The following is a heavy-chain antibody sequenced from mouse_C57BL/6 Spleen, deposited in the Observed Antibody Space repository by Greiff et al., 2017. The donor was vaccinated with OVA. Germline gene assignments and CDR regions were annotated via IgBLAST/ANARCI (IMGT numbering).Heavy chain of an antibody. CDR2: IYPSDSET. Sequence: VQLQQPGAELVRPGSSAKLSCKASGYTFTSYWMDWVKQMPGQGLEWIGNIYPSDSETHYNQKFKDKATLTVDKSSSTAYMQLSSLTSEDSAVYYCARDGHYYFDYWGQGTTLTVSS. D-gene: IGHD1-1*01. CDR3: ARDGHYYFDY. J-gene: IGHJ2*01. CDR1: GYTFTSYW. V-gene: IGHV1-61*01.